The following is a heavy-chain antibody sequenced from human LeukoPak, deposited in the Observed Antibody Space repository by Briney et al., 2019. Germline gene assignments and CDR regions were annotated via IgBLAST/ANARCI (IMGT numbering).Heavy chain of an antibody. CDR2: INPNSGGT. CDR1: GYTFTGYY. D-gene: IGHD6-19*01. CDR3: ARDSVWYSSGWYRSRWFDP. Sequence: GASVKVSCKASGYTFTGYYVHWVRQAPGQGLEWMGWINPNSGGTNYAQKFQGRVTMTRDTSISTAYMELSRLRSDDTAVYYCARDSVWYSSGWYRSRWFDPWGQGTLVTVSS. J-gene: IGHJ5*02. V-gene: IGHV1-2*02.